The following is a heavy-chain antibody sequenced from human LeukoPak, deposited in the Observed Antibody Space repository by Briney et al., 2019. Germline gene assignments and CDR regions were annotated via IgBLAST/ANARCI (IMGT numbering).Heavy chain of an antibody. Sequence: GGSLRLSCAASGFSFSSYEMSWIRQAPGKGLEWISYIGSSGITIYYADSAKGRFTISRDNAKNSLYLQMNSLRAEDTAVYYCARETTYGGSRFDPWGQGTLVTVSS. J-gene: IGHJ5*02. CDR3: ARETTYGGSRFDP. V-gene: IGHV3-48*03. CDR1: GFSFSSYE. CDR2: IGSSGITI. D-gene: IGHD4-23*01.